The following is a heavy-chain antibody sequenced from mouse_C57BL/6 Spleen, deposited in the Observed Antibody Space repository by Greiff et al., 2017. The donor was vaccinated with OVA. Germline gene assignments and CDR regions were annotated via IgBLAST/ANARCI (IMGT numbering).Heavy chain of an antibody. CDR1: GYSITSGYY. V-gene: IGHV3-6*01. J-gene: IGHJ1*03. Sequence: ESGPGLVKPSQSLSLTCSVTGYSITSGYYWNWIRQFPGNKLEWMGYISYDGSNNYNPSLKNRISITRDTSKNQFFLKLNSVTTEDTATYYCARTPFSTVPYFDVWGTGTTVTVSS. D-gene: IGHD1-1*01. CDR3: ARTPFSTVPYFDV. CDR2: ISYDGSN.